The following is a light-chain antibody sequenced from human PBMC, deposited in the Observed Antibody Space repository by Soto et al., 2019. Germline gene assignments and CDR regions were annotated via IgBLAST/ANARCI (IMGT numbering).Light chain of an antibody. Sequence: QSVLTQPPSASGTPGQGVTISCSGSSSNIGSNTVNWYQQLPGTAPELLIYSNNQRPSGVPDRFSGSKSGTSASLAISGLQSEDEADYYCAAWDDSLNGLLFGGGTKLTVL. V-gene: IGLV1-44*01. CDR2: SNN. CDR1: SSNIGSNT. CDR3: AAWDDSLNGLL. J-gene: IGLJ3*02.